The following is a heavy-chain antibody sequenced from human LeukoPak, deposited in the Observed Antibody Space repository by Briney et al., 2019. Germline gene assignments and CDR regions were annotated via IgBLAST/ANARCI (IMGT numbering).Heavy chain of an antibody. CDR2: ISKDGIQE. V-gene: IGHV3-30*04. CDR3: AREVYSYALDALDL. J-gene: IGHJ3*01. CDR1: GFRFNNYA. D-gene: IGHD5-18*01. Sequence: QAGGSLRLSCAASGFRFNNYAMHWGRQPPGTGLEWVAVISKDGIQEYYADSVKGRFTISRDNSKNTLYLRMNSLRSEDTAVYYCAREVYSYALDALDLWGQGTMVTVSS.